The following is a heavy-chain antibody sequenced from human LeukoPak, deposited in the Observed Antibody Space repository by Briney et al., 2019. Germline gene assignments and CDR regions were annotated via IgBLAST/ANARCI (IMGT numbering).Heavy chain of an antibody. CDR2: IYYSGST. CDR1: GGSISSYY. J-gene: IGHJ4*02. CDR3: ARMTTVTIFDY. D-gene: IGHD4-17*01. V-gene: IGHV4-59*01. Sequence: PSETLSLSCTVPGGSISSYYWSWIRQPPGKGLEWIGYIYYSGSTNYNPSLKSRVTISVDTSKNQFSLKLSSVTAADTAVYYCARMTTVTIFDYWGQGTLVTVSS.